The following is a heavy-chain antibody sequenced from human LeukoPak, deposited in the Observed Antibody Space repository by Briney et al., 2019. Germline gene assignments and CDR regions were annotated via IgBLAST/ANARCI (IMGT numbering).Heavy chain of an antibody. J-gene: IGHJ3*02. V-gene: IGHV4-59*01. CDR2: IYHSGST. CDR1: GGSISSYY. D-gene: IGHD5-24*01. CDR3: ARDVGSSLMAHAFDI. Sequence: PSETLSLTCTVSGGSISSYYWSWIRQPPGKGLEWIGYIYHSGSTNYNPSLKSRVTISVDTSKNQFSLKLSSVTAADTAVYYCARDVGSSLMAHAFDIWGQGTMVTVSS.